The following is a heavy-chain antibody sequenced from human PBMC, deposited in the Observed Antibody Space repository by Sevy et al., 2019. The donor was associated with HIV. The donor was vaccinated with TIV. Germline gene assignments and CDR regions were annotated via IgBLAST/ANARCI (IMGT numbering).Heavy chain of an antibody. Sequence: GGSLRLSCVASGFTFSWESMNWVRQAPGKGLEWLSYISSGSRIIYYADSMKGRFTISRDNAKKSLYLQMNSLRAEDTALYYCARDSSVVGYFDYWGQGSLVTVSS. CDR3: ARDSSVVGYFDY. D-gene: IGHD3-3*02. CDR2: ISSGSRII. CDR1: GFTFSWES. J-gene: IGHJ4*02. V-gene: IGHV3-48*01.